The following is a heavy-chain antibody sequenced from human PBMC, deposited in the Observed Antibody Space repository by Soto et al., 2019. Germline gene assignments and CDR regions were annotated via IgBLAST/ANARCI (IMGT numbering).Heavy chain of an antibody. D-gene: IGHD6-19*01. Sequence: EVQLVESGGGLVQPGGSLRLSCAASGFTFSSYSMNWVRQAPGKGLQWVSYITSSSSTIYYADSVKGRFTISRDNAKTSLYLQMNSLRAEDTAVYYCARTGAGYYYGMDVWGQGTTVTVSS. J-gene: IGHJ6*02. CDR2: ITSSSSTI. CDR3: ARTGAGYYYGMDV. V-gene: IGHV3-48*01. CDR1: GFTFSSYS.